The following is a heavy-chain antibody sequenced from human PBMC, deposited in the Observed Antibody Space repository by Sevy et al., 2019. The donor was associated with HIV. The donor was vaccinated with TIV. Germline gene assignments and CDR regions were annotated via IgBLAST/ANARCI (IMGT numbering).Heavy chain of an antibody. CDR1: GFTFSSYV. Sequence: GGSLRLSCAASGFTFSSYVMSWVRQAPGKGLQWVSAVSASGISTYYTDSVKGRFTISGDNSKNMLHMQMNSLRAEDTAVYYCPKVRSTMIPATGNVDYWGQGTLVTVSS. CDR2: VSASGIST. CDR3: PKVRSTMIPATGNVDY. J-gene: IGHJ4*02. D-gene: IGHD1-1*01. V-gene: IGHV3-23*01.